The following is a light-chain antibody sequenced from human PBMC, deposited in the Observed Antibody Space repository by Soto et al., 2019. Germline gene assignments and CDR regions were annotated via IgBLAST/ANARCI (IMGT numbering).Light chain of an antibody. CDR3: AAWDEGLGGRVV. CDR2: KDN. J-gene: IGLJ2*01. CDR1: SSNIGSNY. V-gene: IGLV1-47*01. Sequence: QSVLTQPPSASETPGQRVTISCSGSSSNIGSNYVYWYKQVTGTAPTLLICKDNHRPSGVPDRFSGSKSGTSASLAISGLRSVDEADYYCAAWDEGLGGRVVFGGGTKLTVL.